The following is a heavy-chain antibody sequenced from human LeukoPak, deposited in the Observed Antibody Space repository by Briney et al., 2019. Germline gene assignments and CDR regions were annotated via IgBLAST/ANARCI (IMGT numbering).Heavy chain of an antibody. CDR2: IYYSGST. Sequence: PSETLSLTCTVSGGSISSSSYYWGWIRQPPGKGLEWIGSIYYSGSTYYNPSLKSRVTISVDTSKNQFSLKLSSVTAADTAVYYCARSQAGVAGTGAPRGYFDYWGQGTLVTVSS. J-gene: IGHJ4*02. CDR3: ARSQAGVAGTGAPRGYFDY. D-gene: IGHD6-19*01. CDR1: GGSISSSSYY. V-gene: IGHV4-39*07.